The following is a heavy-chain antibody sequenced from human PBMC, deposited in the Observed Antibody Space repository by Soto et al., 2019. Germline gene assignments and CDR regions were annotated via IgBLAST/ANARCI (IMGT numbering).Heavy chain of an antibody. J-gene: IGHJ3*02. CDR2: ISSDGRTT. V-gene: IGHV3-64D*06. CDR3: LKILKAGAFDI. CDR1: GFTFNTYA. Sequence: PGGSLRLSCSASGFTFNTYAMHWVRQAPGKGLEYVSAISSDGRTTYYADSVKGRFTISRDNSRNTLYLQMSSLRTGDTAVYYCLKILKAGAFDIWGQGTMVTVSS.